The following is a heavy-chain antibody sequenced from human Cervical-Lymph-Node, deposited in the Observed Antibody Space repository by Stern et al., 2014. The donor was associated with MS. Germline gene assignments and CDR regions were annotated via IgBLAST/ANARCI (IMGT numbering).Heavy chain of an antibody. CDR1: GFTFSSYG. CDR2: ISYDGTIN. CDR3: ATASPGSSWYHPDY. J-gene: IGHJ4*02. V-gene: IGHV3-30*03. D-gene: IGHD6-13*01. Sequence: VQLVESGGGVVQPGRSLRLSCAASGFTFSSYGMHWARPAPGKGLEWVAVISYDGTINYYADSMKGRFTISRDNSKNTLYLQLNGLRIEDTAVYYCATASPGSSWYHPDYWGQGTLVSVSS.